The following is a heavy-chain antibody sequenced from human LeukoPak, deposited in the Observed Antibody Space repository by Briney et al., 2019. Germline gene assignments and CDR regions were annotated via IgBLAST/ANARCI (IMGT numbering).Heavy chain of an antibody. V-gene: IGHV3-21*01. D-gene: IGHD3-22*01. J-gene: IGHJ5*02. Sequence: GGSLRLSCAASGFSFSRYSMNWVRQAPGKGLEWVSSISSSSSYIYYADSVKGRFTISRDNAKNSLYLQMNSLRAEDTAVYYCARDPSVYYYDSSGSLSWGQGTLVTVSS. CDR2: ISSSSSYI. CDR3: ARDPSVYYYDSSGSLS. CDR1: GFSFSRYS.